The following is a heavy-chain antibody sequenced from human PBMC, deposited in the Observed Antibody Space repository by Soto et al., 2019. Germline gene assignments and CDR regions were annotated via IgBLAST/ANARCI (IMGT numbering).Heavy chain of an antibody. CDR1: GFNFITYS. J-gene: IGHJ4*02. CDR3: AKDRRDGYNPYYFDY. V-gene: IGHV3-48*01. D-gene: IGHD5-12*01. CDR2: INSGGDKT. Sequence: GGSLRLSCAASGFNFITYSMNWVRQAPGKGLEWVSYINSGGDKTYYADSVKGRFTISRDNAKNTLYLQMNSLRAEDTAVYYCAKDRRDGYNPYYFDYWGQGTLVTVSS.